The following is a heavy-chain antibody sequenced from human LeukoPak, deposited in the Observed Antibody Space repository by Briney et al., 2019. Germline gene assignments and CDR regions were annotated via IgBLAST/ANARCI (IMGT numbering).Heavy chain of an antibody. V-gene: IGHV3-53*01. Sequence: PGGSLRLSCAASGFTLSSNYMSWVRQAPGKGLEWVAVIYSGSSTYYADSVKGRFTISRDNAKNSLDLQMNSLRDEDTAVYYCSRRFDCWGQGTLVTVSS. CDR2: IYSGSST. J-gene: IGHJ4*02. CDR1: GFTLSSNY. CDR3: SRRFDC.